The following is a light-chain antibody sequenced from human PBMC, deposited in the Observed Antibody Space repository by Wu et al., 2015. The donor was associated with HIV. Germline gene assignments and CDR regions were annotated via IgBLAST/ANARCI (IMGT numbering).Light chain of an antibody. Sequence: EIVLTQSPATLSLSPGERATLSCRASQSVGSYLAWYQHKPGHAPRLLIYDASNRATGIPARFSGSGSGTDFTLTISSLEPEDFAVYYCQQRSSWLLTFGGRGQGWRS. J-gene: IGKJ4*01. V-gene: IGKV3-11*01. CDR2: DAS. CDR3: QQRSSWLLT. CDR1: QSVGSY.